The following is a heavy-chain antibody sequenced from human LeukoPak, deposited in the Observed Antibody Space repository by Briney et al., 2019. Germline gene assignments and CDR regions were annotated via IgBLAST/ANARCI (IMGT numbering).Heavy chain of an antibody. CDR2: INSDGSST. D-gene: IGHD1-26*01. Sequence: GGSLRLSCAASGFTFSDYWMHWVRQAPGKGLVWASRINSDGSSTSFADSVKGRFNISRDNAKNTLYLQMSSLRAEDTAVYYCARERGRYYFDYWGQGTLVTVSS. CDR3: ARERGRYYFDY. CDR1: GFTFSDYW. V-gene: IGHV3-74*01. J-gene: IGHJ4*02.